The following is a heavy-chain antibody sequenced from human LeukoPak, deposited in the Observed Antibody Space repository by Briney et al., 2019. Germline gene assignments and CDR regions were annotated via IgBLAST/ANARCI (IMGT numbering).Heavy chain of an antibody. CDR2: ISGTGATT. CDR1: GFTFGNYA. CDR3: AKEDY. V-gene: IGHV3-23*01. Sequence: GGSLRLSCEVSGFTFGNYAMSWVRQTPGKGLEWVSTISGTGATTFYADSVKGRFTISRDNSKSTLSLQMNSLRAEDTAIYYCAKEDYWGQGTLVTVSS. J-gene: IGHJ4*02.